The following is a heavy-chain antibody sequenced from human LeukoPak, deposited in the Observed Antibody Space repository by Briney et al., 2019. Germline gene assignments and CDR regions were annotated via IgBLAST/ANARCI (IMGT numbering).Heavy chain of an antibody. CDR3: ARGTIAADDYYYMDV. J-gene: IGHJ6*03. CDR2: IYTSGST. Sequence: SQTLSLTCTVSGGSINIGTYYWSWIRQPAGKGLEWIGLIYTSGSTNYNPSHKSRVIISLDTSKSQFSLKLTSVTAADTAVYYCARGTIAADDYYYMDVWGKGTTVTISS. V-gene: IGHV4-61*02. D-gene: IGHD6-13*01. CDR1: GGSINIGTYY.